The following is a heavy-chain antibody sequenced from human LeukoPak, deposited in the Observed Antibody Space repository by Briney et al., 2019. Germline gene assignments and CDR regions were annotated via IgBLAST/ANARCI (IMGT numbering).Heavy chain of an antibody. D-gene: IGHD5-18*01. Sequence: GASVKASCKASGYTFTSYDINWVRQATGQGLEWMGWMNPNSGNTGYAQKFQGRVTMTRNTSISTAYMELSSLRSEDTAVYYCARGVGGYSYGLGAYWFDPWGQGTLVTVSS. V-gene: IGHV1-8*01. CDR1: GYTFTSYD. CDR3: ARGVGGYSYGLGAYWFDP. CDR2: MNPNSGNT. J-gene: IGHJ5*02.